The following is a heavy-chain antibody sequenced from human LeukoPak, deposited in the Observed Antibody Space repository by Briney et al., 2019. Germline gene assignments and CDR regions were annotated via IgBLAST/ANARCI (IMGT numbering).Heavy chain of an antibody. CDR3: ARARGYDSSTYNWFDP. V-gene: IGHV4-61*02. CDR2: IYTSGST. Sequence: PSETLSLTCTVSGGSISSGTYYWNWIRQPAGKGLEWIGRIYTSGSTNYNPSLKSRVTISVDTSNNQFSLNLGSVTAADTALYYCARARGYDSSTYNWFDPWGQGTLVTASS. D-gene: IGHD3-22*01. J-gene: IGHJ5*02. CDR1: GGSISSGTYY.